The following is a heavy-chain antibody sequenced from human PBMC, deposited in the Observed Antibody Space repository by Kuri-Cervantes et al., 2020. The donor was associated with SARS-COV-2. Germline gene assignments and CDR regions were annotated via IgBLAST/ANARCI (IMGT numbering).Heavy chain of an antibody. CDR2: INYSGTT. CDR1: GGSFSDNH. D-gene: IGHD3-10*01. Sequence: SQTLSLTCAVCGGSFSDNHWTWVRQPPGKGLEWIGEINYSGTTNYNPSLKSRVTMSVDTSKNQFSLNLTSVTAADTAVYYCARLRRHNNAWFVTGYYMDVWGKGTTVTVSS. V-gene: IGHV4-34*01. CDR3: ARLRRHNNAWFVTGYYMDV. J-gene: IGHJ6*03.